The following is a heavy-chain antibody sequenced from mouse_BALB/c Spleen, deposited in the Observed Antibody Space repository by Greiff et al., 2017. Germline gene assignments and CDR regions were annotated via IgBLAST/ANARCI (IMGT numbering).Heavy chain of an antibody. J-gene: IGHJ3*01. D-gene: IGHD2-4*01. Sequence: EVMLVESGGGLVKPGGSLKLSCAASGFTFSDYYMYWVRQTPEKRLEWVATISDGGSYTYYPDSVKGRFTISRDNAKNNLYLQMSSLKSEDTAMYYCARGDYDEVSWFAYWGQGTLVTVSA. CDR3: ARGDYDEVSWFAY. CDR1: GFTFSDYY. CDR2: ISDGGSYT. V-gene: IGHV5-4*02.